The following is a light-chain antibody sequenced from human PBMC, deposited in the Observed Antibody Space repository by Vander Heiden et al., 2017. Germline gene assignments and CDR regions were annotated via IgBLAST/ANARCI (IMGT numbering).Light chain of an antibody. V-gene: IGKV3-20*01. J-gene: IGKJ4*01. Sequence: EIVLKQSPGTLSLSPGERATLSCRASQSVSSGYLAWHQQRPGQPPRLLIYGASSRATGIPDRFSGSGSGTDFTLTISRLEPEDFAVYYCQYYPSFLTFGGGTKVEIK. CDR3: QYYPSFLT. CDR1: QSVSSGY. CDR2: GAS.